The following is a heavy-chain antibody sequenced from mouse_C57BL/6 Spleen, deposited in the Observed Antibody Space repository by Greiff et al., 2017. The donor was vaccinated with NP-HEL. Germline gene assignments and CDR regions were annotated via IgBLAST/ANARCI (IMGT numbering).Heavy chain of an antibody. CDR1: GYTFTSYW. Sequence: QVQLQQPGAELVMPGASVKLSCKASGYTFTSYWMHWVKQRPGQGLEWVGELDPSDSYTNYNQKFKGKSTLTVDKSSSTAYMQLSSLTSEDSAVYYCARYGSSSWFAYWGQGTLVTVSA. J-gene: IGHJ3*01. D-gene: IGHD1-1*01. CDR3: ARYGSSSWFAY. CDR2: LDPSDSYT. V-gene: IGHV1-69*01.